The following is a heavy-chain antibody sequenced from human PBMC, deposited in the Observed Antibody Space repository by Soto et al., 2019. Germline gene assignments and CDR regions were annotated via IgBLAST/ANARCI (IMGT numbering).Heavy chain of an antibody. V-gene: IGHV3-23*01. CDR1: GFTFSSYA. CDR2: ISGSGGST. Sequence: GGSLRLSCAASGFTFSSYAMSWVRQAPGKGLEWVSAISGSGGSTYYADSVKGRFTISRDNSKNTLYLQMNSLRAEDTAVYYCAKDPDFWSGYYSHYFDYWGQGTLVTVSS. D-gene: IGHD3-3*01. CDR3: AKDPDFWSGYYSHYFDY. J-gene: IGHJ4*02.